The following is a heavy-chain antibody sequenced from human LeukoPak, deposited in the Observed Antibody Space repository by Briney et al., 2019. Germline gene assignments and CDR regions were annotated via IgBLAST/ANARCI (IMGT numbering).Heavy chain of an antibody. V-gene: IGHV3-74*01. CDR2: INSDGSST. Sequence: GGSLRLSCAASGFTFSSHWMHWVRQAPGKGLVWVSRINSDGSSTSYADSVKGRFTISRDNAKNTLYLQMNSLRPEDTAVYYCARERTPKYYYGSGSFDRYFDYWGQGTLVTVSS. CDR1: GFTFSSHW. CDR3: ARERTPKYYYGSGSFDRYFDY. J-gene: IGHJ4*02. D-gene: IGHD3-10*01.